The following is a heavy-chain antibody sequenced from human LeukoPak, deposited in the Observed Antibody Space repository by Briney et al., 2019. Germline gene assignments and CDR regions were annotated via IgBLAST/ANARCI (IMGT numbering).Heavy chain of an antibody. Sequence: PGGSLRLSCAASGFTFSSYAMSWVRQAPRKGLEWVSGFSGSGGATYYAASVKGRFTISRDNSKNTLYLQMNSLRVEDTAVYYCATSWNFDYWGQGTLVTVSS. J-gene: IGHJ4*02. CDR1: GFTFSSYA. CDR3: ATSWNFDY. V-gene: IGHV3-23*01. CDR2: FSGSGGAT.